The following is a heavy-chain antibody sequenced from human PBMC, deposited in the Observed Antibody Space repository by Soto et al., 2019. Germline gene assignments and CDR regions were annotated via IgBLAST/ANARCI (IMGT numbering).Heavy chain of an antibody. CDR1: GFSLDTWGVG. Sequence: QITLKESGPTLVRPTQTLTLTCTVSGFSLDTWGVGVGWIRQSPGKAPEWLALIYWDDDKRYSPSLKNRLTFTKDTSKNQVVLTLTNMDPVDTVTYYCARALGSWGSYYFDHWGQGTLVTVSS. D-gene: IGHD3-16*01. CDR3: ARALGSWGSYYFDH. V-gene: IGHV2-5*02. CDR2: IYWDDDK. J-gene: IGHJ4*02.